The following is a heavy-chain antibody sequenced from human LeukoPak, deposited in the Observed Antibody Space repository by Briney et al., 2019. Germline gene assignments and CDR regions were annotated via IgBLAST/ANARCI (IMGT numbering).Heavy chain of an antibody. CDR2: INSDGSRT. V-gene: IGHV3-74*01. CDR1: GFTLSSYE. Sequence: GGSLRLSCAASGFTLSSYEMHWVRQAPGKGLVWVSRINSDGSRTGYADSVKGRFAISRDNAKNTLYLQMNRLRGEDTAIYYCARELHREVTLDYWGQGTLVTVSS. D-gene: IGHD2-21*02. CDR3: ARELHREVTLDY. J-gene: IGHJ4*02.